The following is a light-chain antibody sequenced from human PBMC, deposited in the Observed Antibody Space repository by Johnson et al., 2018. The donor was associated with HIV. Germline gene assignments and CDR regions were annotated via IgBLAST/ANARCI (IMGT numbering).Light chain of an antibody. Sequence: QSVLTQSPSVSAAPGQRVTISCSGSSSNIGKNSVSWYQQLPGTAPKLLISENEKRPSGIPDRFSGSKSGTSATLGITGLQTGDEADYYCGTWDSSLRAGVFGTGTKVTVL. J-gene: IGLJ1*01. CDR1: SSNIGKNS. CDR2: ENE. CDR3: GTWDSSLRAGV. V-gene: IGLV1-51*02.